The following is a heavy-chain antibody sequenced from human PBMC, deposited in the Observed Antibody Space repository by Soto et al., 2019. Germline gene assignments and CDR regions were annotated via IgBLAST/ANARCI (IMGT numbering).Heavy chain of an antibody. D-gene: IGHD3-3*01. CDR1: GGSISSSSYY. J-gene: IGHJ6*03. V-gene: IGHV4-39*01. Sequence: SETLSLTCTVSGGSISSSSYYWGWIRQPPGKGLEWIGSIYYSGSTYYNPSLKSRVTISVDTSKNQFSLKLSSVTAADTAVYYCARQSDDFWSGYFFGEYYMDVWGKGTTVTVSS. CDR3: ARQSDDFWSGYFFGEYYMDV. CDR2: IYYSGST.